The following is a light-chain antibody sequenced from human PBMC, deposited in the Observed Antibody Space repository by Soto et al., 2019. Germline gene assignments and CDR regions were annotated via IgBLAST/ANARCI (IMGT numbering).Light chain of an antibody. V-gene: IGKV1-12*01. Sequence: DIQMTQSPSSLSAVVGDRVTITCRASRGIGDRLAWFQQKPGKAPQFLIQTASNLQSGVPSRFSGSGSGTEFILSINSLQPEDIATYYCLQVSSFPRTFGQGIKVEIK. CDR3: LQVSSFPRT. J-gene: IGKJ1*01. CDR1: RGIGDR. CDR2: TAS.